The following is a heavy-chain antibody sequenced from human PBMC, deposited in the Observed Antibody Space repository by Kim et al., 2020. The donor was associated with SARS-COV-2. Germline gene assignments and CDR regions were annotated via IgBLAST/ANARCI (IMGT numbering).Heavy chain of an antibody. D-gene: IGHD6-19*01. Sequence: GGSLRLSCAASGFTFSSYAMHWVRQAPGKGLEWVAVISYDGSNKYYADSVKGRFTISRDNSKNTLYLQMNSLRAEDTAVYYCARDGPYSSGWYDYFDYWG. V-gene: IGHV3-30*04. J-gene: IGHJ4*01. CDR1: GFTFSSYA. CDR3: ARDGPYSSGWYDYFDY. CDR2: ISYDGSNK.